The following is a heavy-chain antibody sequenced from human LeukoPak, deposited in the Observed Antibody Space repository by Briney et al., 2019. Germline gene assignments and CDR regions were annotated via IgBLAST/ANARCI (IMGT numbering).Heavy chain of an antibody. CDR3: VDRAVDV. D-gene: IGHD6-13*01. J-gene: IGHJ6*02. Sequence: PGGSLRFSCVASGFTFSNYDMHWVRQAPGKGLEFVSAISSIGDITHYADSVKGRFTISRDNSKNTLYLQMSSLRAEDTAIYYCVDRAVDVWGQGTTVTVSS. CDR2: ISSIGDIT. CDR1: GFTFSNYD. V-gene: IGHV3-64D*09.